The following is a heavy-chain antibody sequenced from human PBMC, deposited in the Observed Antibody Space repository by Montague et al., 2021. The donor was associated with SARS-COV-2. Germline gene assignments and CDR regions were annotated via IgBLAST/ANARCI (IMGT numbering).Heavy chain of an antibody. CDR2: IDWDDDK. Sequence: PALGKPTQTLTLTCTFSGFSLSTSGMCVSWIRQPPGRALEWLALIDWDDDKYYSTSLKTRLTISKDTSKNQVVLTMTNMDPVDTATYYCARTTTVVTLGYYYYYGMDVWGQGTTVTVSS. J-gene: IGHJ6*02. D-gene: IGHD4-23*01. CDR1: GFSLSTSGMC. V-gene: IGHV2-70*01. CDR3: ARTTTVVTLGYYYYYGMDV.